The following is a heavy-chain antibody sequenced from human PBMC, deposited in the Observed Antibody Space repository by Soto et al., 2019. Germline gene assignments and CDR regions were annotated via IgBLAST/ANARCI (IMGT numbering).Heavy chain of an antibody. J-gene: IGHJ6*02. D-gene: IGHD3-10*01. CDR3: ARSASGRYDMDV. V-gene: IGHV4-30-4*01. Sequence: QVQLQESGPGLVKPSQTLSLTCTVSGGSISSGDYYWSWIRQPPGKGLEWIGYIHYNGATYYNPSLNIRGAKQVATSRSQCSLKLSSVTAADTAAYYCARSASGRYDMDVWGQGTTVRVSS. CDR2: IHYNGAT. CDR1: GGSISSGDYY.